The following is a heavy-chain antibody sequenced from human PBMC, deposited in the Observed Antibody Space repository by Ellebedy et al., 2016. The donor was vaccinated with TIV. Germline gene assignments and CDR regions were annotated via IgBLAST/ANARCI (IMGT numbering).Heavy chain of an antibody. CDR3: ARWFGELLYVRWFDP. D-gene: IGHD3-10*01. CDR2: IYFTGRI. Sequence: SETLSLTCTVSGDSISRSSSYWGWIRQPPGKGLEWLGSIYFTGRIFYNPSLKSRVTLSLDTSKNQFSLKLSSVTVADTAVYYCARWFGELLYVRWFDPWGQGTLVTVSS. V-gene: IGHV4-39*01. CDR1: GDSISRSSSY. J-gene: IGHJ5*02.